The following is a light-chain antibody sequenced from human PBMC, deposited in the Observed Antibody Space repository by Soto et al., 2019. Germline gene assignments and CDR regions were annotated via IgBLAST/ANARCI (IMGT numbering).Light chain of an antibody. CDR3: SSYTSTTTVV. Sequence: QSALTQPASVSGSPGQSITISCTGTSSDVGSYTLVSWYQQHPGKAPKLIIYEVSNRPSGVSDRFSASKSGNTASLTISGLQAEDEADYYCSSYTSTTTVVFGGGTKLTVL. CDR1: SSDVGSYTL. CDR2: EVS. J-gene: IGLJ3*02. V-gene: IGLV2-14*02.